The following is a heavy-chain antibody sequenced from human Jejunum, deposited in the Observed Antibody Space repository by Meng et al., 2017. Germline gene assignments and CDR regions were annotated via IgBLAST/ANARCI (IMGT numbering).Heavy chain of an antibody. D-gene: IGHD2/OR15-2a*01. Sequence: GGSLRLSCATSGFAFSNYWMNWARQAPGKGLECVAYIKEDGSEKFYVDSVKGRFTISRDNAKNSLYLQMNSLRAEDTAVYYCARRGFYDYWGQGTLVTVSS. V-gene: IGHV3-7*01. CDR3: ARRGFYDY. J-gene: IGHJ4*02. CDR2: IKEDGSEK. CDR1: GFAFSNYW.